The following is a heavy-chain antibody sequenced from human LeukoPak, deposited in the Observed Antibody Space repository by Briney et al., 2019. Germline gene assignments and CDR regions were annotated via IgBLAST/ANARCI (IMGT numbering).Heavy chain of an antibody. CDR1: GFTFSSYS. J-gene: IGHJ5*02. CDR3: ARPLSAGDWFDP. CDR2: ISSSSSYI. D-gene: IGHD6-13*01. Sequence: GGSLRLSCAASGFTFSSYSMNWVRQAPGKGLEWVSSISSSSSYIYYADSVKGRFTISRDNAKNSLYLQMNSLRAEDTAVYYCARPLSAGDWFDPWGQGTLVTVSS. V-gene: IGHV3-21*01.